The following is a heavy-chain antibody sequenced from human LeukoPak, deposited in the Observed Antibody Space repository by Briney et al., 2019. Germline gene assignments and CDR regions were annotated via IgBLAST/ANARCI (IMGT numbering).Heavy chain of an antibody. V-gene: IGHV3-23*01. D-gene: IGHD4-23*01. CDR2: IGDNGDST. CDR3: AREGAPNSSGDY. J-gene: IGHJ4*02. Sequence: GGSLRLSCAASGFTFSSYAMSWVRQAPGKGLEWVSTIGDNGDSTYYADSVKGRFTISRDNAKNSLYLQMNSLRAEDTAVYYCAREGAPNSSGDYWGQGTLVTVSS. CDR1: GFTFSSYA.